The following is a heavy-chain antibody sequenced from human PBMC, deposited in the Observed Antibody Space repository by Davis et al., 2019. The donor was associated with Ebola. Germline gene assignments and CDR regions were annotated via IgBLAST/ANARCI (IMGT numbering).Heavy chain of an antibody. CDR2: IYSSGDI. J-gene: IGHJ4*02. CDR1: GGAVSSGGYF. CDR3: AREMHINNWSLGFES. V-gene: IGHV4-61*03. Sequence: PSETLSLTCAVSGGAVSSGGYFWAWIRQPPGKGLEWIGYIYSSGDIHLSPSLRSRASIFRDTFKNHFSVALTSVTAADTALYYCAREMHINNWSLGFESWGQGTLVIVSS. D-gene: IGHD1-1*01.